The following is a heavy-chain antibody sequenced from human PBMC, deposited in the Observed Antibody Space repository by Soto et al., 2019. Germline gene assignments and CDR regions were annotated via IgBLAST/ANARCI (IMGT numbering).Heavy chain of an antibody. V-gene: IGHV3-30*18. J-gene: IGHJ4*02. CDR1: KFTFSSYG. D-gene: IGHD2-2*01. CDR2: ISYDGSNK. Sequence: GGSLRLSCAASKFTFSSYGIHWVRQAPGKGLEWVAVISYDGSNKYYADSVKGRFTISRDNSKNTLYLQMNSLRAEDTAVYYCAKGGDIVLVPAAPYYFDYWGQGTLVTVSS. CDR3: AKGGDIVLVPAAPYYFDY.